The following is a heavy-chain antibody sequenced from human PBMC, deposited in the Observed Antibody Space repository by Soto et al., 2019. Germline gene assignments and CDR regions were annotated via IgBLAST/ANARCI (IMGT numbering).Heavy chain of an antibody. CDR3: ASPPTYAFSSGEPYYNGMDV. D-gene: IGHD3-3*01. CDR1: GGSVSSGSYY. V-gene: IGHV4-61*03. Sequence: EPLSLTCTVSGGSVSSGSYYWSWIRQPPGKGLEWIGYIFYSGTTNYNPSLKSRVTISVDTSKNHFSLKLSSVTAADTAVYYCASPPTYAFSSGEPYYNGMDVWGQGTTGTVS. CDR2: IFYSGTT. J-gene: IGHJ6*02.